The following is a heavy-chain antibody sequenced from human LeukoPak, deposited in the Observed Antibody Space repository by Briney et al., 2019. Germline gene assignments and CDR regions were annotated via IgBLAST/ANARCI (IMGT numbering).Heavy chain of an antibody. Sequence: PGGSLRLSCAASGFTVSGNYMSWVPQAPGKGLEWVSVIYSDGSTYYADSVKGRFTISRDNSKNTLYLQMNSLRAEDTAVYYCARSYSGSYSRAFDIWGQGTMVTVSS. V-gene: IGHV3-53*01. J-gene: IGHJ3*02. CDR2: IYSDGST. D-gene: IGHD1-26*01. CDR1: GFTVSGNY. CDR3: ARSYSGSYSRAFDI.